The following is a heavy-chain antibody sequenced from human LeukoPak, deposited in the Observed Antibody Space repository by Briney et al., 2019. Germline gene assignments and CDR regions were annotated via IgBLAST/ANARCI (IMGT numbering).Heavy chain of an antibody. Sequence: GGTLRLSCAASGFTFSSYGMSWVRQAPGKGLEWVSAISGSGGSTYYADSVKGRFTISRDNAKNSLFLQMSSLRAEDTAVYYCARGDIASYYYSLEVWGTGTTVIISS. CDR3: ARGDIASYYYSLEV. CDR2: ISGSGGST. CDR1: GFTFSSYG. V-gene: IGHV3-23*01. D-gene: IGHD5-12*01. J-gene: IGHJ6*03.